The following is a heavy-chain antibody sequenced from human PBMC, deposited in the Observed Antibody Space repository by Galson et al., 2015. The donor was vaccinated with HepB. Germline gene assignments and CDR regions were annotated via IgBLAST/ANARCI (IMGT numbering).Heavy chain of an antibody. J-gene: IGHJ3*02. D-gene: IGHD2-2*02. CDR1: GFTFDDYA. V-gene: IGHV3-9*01. CDR3: AKDISSGWYQLLYGLGYAFDI. Sequence: SLRLSCAASGFTFDDYAMHWVRQAPGKGLEWVSGISWNRSSIAYADSVKGRFTISRDNAKNSLYLQMNSLRAEDTALYYCAKDISSGWYQLLYGLGYAFDIWGQGTMVTVSS. CDR2: ISWNRSSI.